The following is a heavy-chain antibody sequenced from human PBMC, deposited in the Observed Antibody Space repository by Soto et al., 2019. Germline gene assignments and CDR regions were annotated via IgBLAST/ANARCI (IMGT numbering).Heavy chain of an antibody. Sequence: SETLSLTCTVSGGSISSYYWSWIRQPPGKGLEWIGYIYYSGSTNYNPSLKSRVTISVDTYKNQFSLKLSSVTAADTAVYYCARTGNSGYDYWDWFDPWGQGTLVTVSS. CDR1: GGSISSYY. CDR3: ARTGNSGYDYWDWFDP. CDR2: IYYSGST. D-gene: IGHD5-12*01. V-gene: IGHV4-59*01. J-gene: IGHJ5*02.